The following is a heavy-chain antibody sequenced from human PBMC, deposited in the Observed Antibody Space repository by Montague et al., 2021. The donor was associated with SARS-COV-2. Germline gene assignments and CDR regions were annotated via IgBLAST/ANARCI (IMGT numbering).Heavy chain of an antibody. Sequence: SETLSLTCTVSGASISTYYWSWIRQSPGKGLEWIGYIYYSGNPNYNPSLTSRLSMSVDTSKNQFSLELSSVTAADTAVFFCASGKGRSPDAFDFWGQGVTVTVSS. CDR2: IYYSGNP. V-gene: IGHV4-59*01. CDR1: GASISTYY. J-gene: IGHJ3*01. D-gene: IGHD1-14*01. CDR3: ASGKGRSPDAFDF.